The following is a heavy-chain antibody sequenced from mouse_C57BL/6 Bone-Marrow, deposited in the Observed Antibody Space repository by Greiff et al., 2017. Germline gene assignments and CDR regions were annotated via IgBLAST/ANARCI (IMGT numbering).Heavy chain of an antibody. CDR2: IYPGSGST. Sequence: QVHVKQPGAELVKPGASVKMSCKASGYTFTSYWITWVKQRPGQGLEWIGDIYPGSGSTNYNEKFKSKATLTVDTSSSTAYMQLSSLTSEDSAVYYCARRGQLRLPAYWGQGTLVTVSA. V-gene: IGHV1-55*01. CDR1: GYTFTSYW. D-gene: IGHD3-2*02. J-gene: IGHJ3*01. CDR3: ARRGQLRLPAY.